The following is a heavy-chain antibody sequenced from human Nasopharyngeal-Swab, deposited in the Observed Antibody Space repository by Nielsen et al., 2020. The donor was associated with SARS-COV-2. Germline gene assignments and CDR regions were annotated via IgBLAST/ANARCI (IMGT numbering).Heavy chain of an antibody. V-gene: IGHV4-34*01. Sequence: SETLSLTCAVYGGSFSGYYWSWIRQPPGKGLEWIGEINHSGSTNYNPSLKSRVTISVDTSKNQFSLKLSSVTAADTAVCYCARAIRFRRYSSSWSLPEGRFDPWGQGTLVTVSS. CDR1: GGSFSGYY. CDR2: INHSGST. D-gene: IGHD6-13*01. CDR3: ARAIRFRRYSSSWSLPEGRFDP. J-gene: IGHJ5*02.